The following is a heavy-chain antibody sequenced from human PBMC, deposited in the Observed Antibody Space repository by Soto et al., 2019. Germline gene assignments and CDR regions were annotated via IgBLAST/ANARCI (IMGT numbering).Heavy chain of an antibody. CDR2: IIPIIGIA. V-gene: IGHV1-69*04. Sequence: GASVKVSCKASGYTFTGYYMHWVRQAPGQGLEWMGRIIPIIGIANYAQKFQGRVTITADKSTSTAYMELSSLRSEDTAVYYCARDLQGFGELFFSFDYWGQGTLVTVSS. CDR3: ARDLQGFGELFFSFDY. J-gene: IGHJ4*02. CDR1: GYTFTGYY. D-gene: IGHD3-10*01.